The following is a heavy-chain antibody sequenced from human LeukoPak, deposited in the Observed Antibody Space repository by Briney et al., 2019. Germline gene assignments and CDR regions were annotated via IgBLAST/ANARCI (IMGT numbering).Heavy chain of an antibody. CDR3: ARDLVSGAYTFDT. Sequence: GGSLRLSCAASGFTFSMFAMSWVRQAPGKGLEWVSAISDSGGSTYYVDSVKGRFTISRDNSRNSLYLQMSSLRAEDTAVYYCARDLVSGAYTFDTWGQGTVVTVSS. CDR1: GFTFSMFA. J-gene: IGHJ3*02. D-gene: IGHD3-16*01. V-gene: IGHV3-23*01. CDR2: ISDSGGST.